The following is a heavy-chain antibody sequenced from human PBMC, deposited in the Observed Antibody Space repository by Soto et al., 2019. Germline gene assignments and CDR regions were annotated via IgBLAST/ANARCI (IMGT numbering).Heavy chain of an antibody. Sequence: PSETLSLTCTVSGGSINSRGYYWTWIRQHPGKGLEWIGNIYYSGSTHFNPSLKSRLAMLVDTSENQFPLTLTSVTAADTPVYYCPRQSKSTGYFSGRFDPWGQGTLVTVAS. CDR2: IYYSGST. J-gene: IGHJ5*02. V-gene: IGHV4-31*03. CDR1: GGSINSRGYY. D-gene: IGHD3-9*01. CDR3: PRQSKSTGYFSGRFDP.